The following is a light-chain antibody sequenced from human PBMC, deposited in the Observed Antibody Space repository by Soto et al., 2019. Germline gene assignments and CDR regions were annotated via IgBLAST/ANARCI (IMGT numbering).Light chain of an antibody. CDR3: QVWDGNSDQRV. J-gene: IGLJ1*01. CDR2: YHT. V-gene: IGLV3-21*04. CDR1: NLGSKS. Sequence: SYELTQPPSVSVAPGKTARITCGGNNLGSKSVHWYQQKPGQAPALVIYYHTDEPSGIPERFSGSNSGNTATLTIRRVEAGDEADYYCQVWDGNSDQRVFGPGTKVTVL.